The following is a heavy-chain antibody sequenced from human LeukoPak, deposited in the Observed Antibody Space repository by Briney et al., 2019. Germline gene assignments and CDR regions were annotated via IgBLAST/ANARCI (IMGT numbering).Heavy chain of an antibody. Sequence: SETVSLTCAVYGGSFSGYYWSWIRQPPGKGLEWIGEINHSGSTNYNPSLKSRLTISVDTSKNQFSLKLSSVTAADTAVYYCARRSHRLDWLLWKPWGQGTLVTVSS. CDR3: ARRSHRLDWLLWKP. J-gene: IGHJ4*02. V-gene: IGHV4-34*01. CDR2: INHSGST. D-gene: IGHD3-9*01. CDR1: GGSFSGYY.